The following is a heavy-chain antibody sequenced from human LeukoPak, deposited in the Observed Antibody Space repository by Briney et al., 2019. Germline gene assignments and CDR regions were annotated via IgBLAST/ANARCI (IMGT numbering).Heavy chain of an antibody. Sequence: GASVKVSCKASGYTFTSYDINWVRQATGQGLEWMGWMNPNSGNTGYAQKFQGRVTITRNTSISTAYMELSSLRSEDTAVYYCSRGRFRPIIGPGRGGYYMDVWGKGTTVTVSS. CDR2: MNPNSGNT. V-gene: IGHV1-8*03. CDR1: GYTFTSYD. J-gene: IGHJ6*03. CDR3: SRGRFRPIIGPGRGGYYMDV. D-gene: IGHD3-10*01.